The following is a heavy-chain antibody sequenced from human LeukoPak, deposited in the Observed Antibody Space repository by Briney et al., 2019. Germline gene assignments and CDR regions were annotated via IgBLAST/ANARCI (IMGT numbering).Heavy chain of an antibody. Sequence: ASVKVSCKASGYTFTSYDINWVRQATGQRVEWLGWMNLNRVKTGYAQKFQGRVNMTRNTSISTAYKELSSVRSEDTAVYYCARNTAMVYLPFGNYYYYGMDVWGQGTTVTVSS. J-gene: IGHJ6*02. CDR3: ARNTAMVYLPFGNYYYYGMDV. CDR1: GYTFTSYD. D-gene: IGHD5-18*01. CDR2: MNLNRVKT. V-gene: IGHV1-8*01.